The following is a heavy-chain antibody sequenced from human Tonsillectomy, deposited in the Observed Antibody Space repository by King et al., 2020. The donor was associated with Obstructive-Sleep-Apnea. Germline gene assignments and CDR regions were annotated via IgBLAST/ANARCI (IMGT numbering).Heavy chain of an antibody. D-gene: IGHD6-19*01. Sequence: VQLVESGGGVVQPGRSLRLSCAASGFTFSSYAMHWVRQAPGKGLEWVAVISYDGSNKYCADSVKGRFTISRDNSKNTLYLQMNSLRAEDTAVYYCARGTGAGTYSYYGMAVWGQGTTVTVSS. V-gene: IGHV3-30*04. J-gene: IGHJ6*02. CDR3: ARGTGAGTYSYYGMAV. CDR1: GFTFSSYA. CDR2: ISYDGSNK.